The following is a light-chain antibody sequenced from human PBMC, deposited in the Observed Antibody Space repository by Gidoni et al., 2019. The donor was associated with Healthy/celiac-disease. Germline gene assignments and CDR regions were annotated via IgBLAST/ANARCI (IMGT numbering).Light chain of an antibody. J-gene: IGLJ3*02. Sequence: QSALTQPASVSGSPGQSITISCTGTSSDVGGYNFVSWYQQHPAKAPKLMIYEVSNRPSGVSNRFSGSKSGNPASLTISGLQAEDEADYYCSSYTSSSTPVFGGGTTLTVL. CDR2: EVS. CDR1: SSDVGGYNF. CDR3: SSYTSSSTPV. V-gene: IGLV2-14*01.